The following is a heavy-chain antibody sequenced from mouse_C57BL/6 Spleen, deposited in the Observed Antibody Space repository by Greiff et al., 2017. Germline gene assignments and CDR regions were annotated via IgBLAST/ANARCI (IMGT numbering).Heavy chain of an antibody. V-gene: IGHV1-81*01. D-gene: IGHD2-4*01. CDR1: GYTFTSYG. Sequence: QVQLKESGAELARPGASVKLSCKASGYTFTSYGISWVKRRTGQGLEWIGEIYPRSGNTYYNEKFKGKATLTADKSSSTAYMELRSLTSEDSAVYFCARRDDYDDYWGQGTTLTVSS. J-gene: IGHJ2*01. CDR3: ARRDDYDDY. CDR2: IYPRSGNT.